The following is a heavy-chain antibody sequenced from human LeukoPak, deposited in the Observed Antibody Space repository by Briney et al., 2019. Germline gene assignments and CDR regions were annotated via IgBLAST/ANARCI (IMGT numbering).Heavy chain of an antibody. D-gene: IGHD6-13*01. J-gene: IGHJ4*02. CDR3: AKDGSAAAGSEVDY. CDR1: GFTFSSYA. V-gene: IGHV3-23*01. CDR2: ISGSGGST. Sequence: GGSLRLSCAASGFTFSSYAMSWVRQAPGKGLEWVSAISGSGGSTYYADSVKGRFTISRDNSKSTLYLQMNSLRAEDTAVYYCAKDGSAAAGSEVDYWGQGTLVTVSS.